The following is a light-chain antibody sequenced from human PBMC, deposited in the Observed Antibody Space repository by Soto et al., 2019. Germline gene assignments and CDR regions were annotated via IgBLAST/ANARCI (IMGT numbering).Light chain of an antibody. J-gene: IGKJ3*01. CDR3: QQYDGN. V-gene: IGKV1-5*01. CDR1: QNINRW. Sequence: DIQMTQSPSTLAASVGDRVTITCRASQNINRWLAWYQQKAGKAPKVLIYDASTLQSGVPSRFSGSGSGTEFTLTITSLQPDDFATYYCQQYDGNFGPGTKVDFK. CDR2: DAS.